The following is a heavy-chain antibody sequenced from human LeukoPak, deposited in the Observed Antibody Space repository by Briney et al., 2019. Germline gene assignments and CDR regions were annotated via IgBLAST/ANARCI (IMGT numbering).Heavy chain of an antibody. V-gene: IGHV3-74*01. CDR2: INSDGSST. CDR1: GFTFSSYW. CDR3: AKVRMVGLYDSSGYYGD. J-gene: IGHJ4*02. Sequence: SGGSLRLSCAASGFTFSSYWMHWVRQAPGKGLVWVSRINSDGSSTSCADSVKGRFTISRDNAKNSLYLQMNSLRAEDTAVYYCAKVRMVGLYDSSGYYGDWGQGTLVTVSS. D-gene: IGHD3-22*01.